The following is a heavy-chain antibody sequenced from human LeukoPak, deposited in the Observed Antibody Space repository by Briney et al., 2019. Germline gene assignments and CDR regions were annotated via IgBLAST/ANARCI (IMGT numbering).Heavy chain of an antibody. D-gene: IGHD1-26*01. J-gene: IGHJ4*02. V-gene: IGHV3-7*01. CDR3: ARSGSDFDY. CDR1: GFTFSSYW. Sequence: GGSLRLSRAASGFTFSSYWMSWVRQAPGKGLEWVANIKQDGSEKYYVDSVKGRFTISRDNAENSLYLQMDSLRAEDTAVYYCARSGSDFDYWGQGTLVTVSS. CDR2: IKQDGSEK.